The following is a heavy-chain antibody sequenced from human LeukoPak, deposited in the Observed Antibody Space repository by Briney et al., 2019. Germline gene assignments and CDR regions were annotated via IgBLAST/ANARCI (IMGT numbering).Heavy chain of an antibody. Sequence: KFQGRVTITRGTSASTAYMELSSLRSEDTAVYYCARGSSGYPRYFDYWGQGTLVTVSS. J-gene: IGHJ4*02. V-gene: IGHV1-3*01. CDR3: ARGSSGYPRYFDY. D-gene: IGHD3-22*01.